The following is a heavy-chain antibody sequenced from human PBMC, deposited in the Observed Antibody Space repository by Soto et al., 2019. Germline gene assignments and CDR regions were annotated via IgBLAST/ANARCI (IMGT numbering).Heavy chain of an antibody. V-gene: IGHV4-4*07. CDR2: IYTSGNT. D-gene: IGHD5-18*01. J-gene: IGHJ4*02. CDR1: CGYVSSYH. CDR3: ARDMSRYSYGCDY. Sequence: SETLYLTCTVACGYVSSYHWSWIRQPAGKGLEWIGRIYTSGNTNYNPSLKSRVTISVDTAKNQFSLKLNSVTAADTAVYYCARDMSRYSYGCDYWGQGTLVTVSS.